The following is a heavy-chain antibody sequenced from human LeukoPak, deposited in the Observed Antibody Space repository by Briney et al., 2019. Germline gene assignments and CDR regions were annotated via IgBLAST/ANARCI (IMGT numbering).Heavy chain of an antibody. CDR3: ARYRIGYCSSTSCPGFFDY. J-gene: IGHJ4*02. CDR2: IYYSGST. CDR1: GGPISSGGYY. V-gene: IGHV4-31*03. Sequence: SETLSLTCTVSGGPISSGGYYWSWIRQHPGKGLEWIGYIYYSGSTYYNPSLKSRVTISVDTSKNQFSLRLSSVTAADTAVYYCARYRIGYCSSTSCPGFFDYWGQGTLVTVSS. D-gene: IGHD2-2*01.